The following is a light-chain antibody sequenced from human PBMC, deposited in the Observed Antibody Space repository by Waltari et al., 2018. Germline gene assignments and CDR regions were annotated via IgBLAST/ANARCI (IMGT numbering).Light chain of an antibody. J-gene: IGKJ2*01. CDR3: QQYYATPPA. CDR1: QNILYYPNNKNY. Sequence: DIVMTQSPDSLAVSLGERATINCKSSQNILYYPNNKNYLAGYQQKAGQPPKLRIYWASTREFGVPDRFSGSGSGTHFTLTISSLQAEDVAVYYCQQYYATPPAFGQGTKLEIK. CDR2: WAS. V-gene: IGKV4-1*01.